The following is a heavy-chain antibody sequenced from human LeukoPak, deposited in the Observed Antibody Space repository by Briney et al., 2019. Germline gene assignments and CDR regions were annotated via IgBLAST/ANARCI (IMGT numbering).Heavy chain of an antibody. CDR3: AREVPYYYDSSGYSYYFDY. CDR1: GGSFSGYY. D-gene: IGHD3-22*01. CDR2: INHSGST. J-gene: IGHJ4*02. V-gene: IGHV4-34*01. Sequence: PSETLSLTCAVYGGSFSGYYWSWIRQPPGKGLEWIGEINHSGSTNYNPSLKSRVTISVDTCKNQFSLKLSSVTAADTAVYYCAREVPYYYDSSGYSYYFDYWGQGTLVTVSS.